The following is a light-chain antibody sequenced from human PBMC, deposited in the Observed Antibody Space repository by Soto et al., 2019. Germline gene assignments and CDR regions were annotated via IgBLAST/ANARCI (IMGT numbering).Light chain of an antibody. J-gene: IGKJ1*01. CDR1: ESVSRN. CDR2: DAS. V-gene: IGKV3D-15*01. CDR3: QQYGDSPRT. Sequence: EIVMTQSPATLSVSPGGRSTLSFMASESVSRNLAWYQQKPGQAPRLLIYDASNRATGIPARFSGSGSGTDFTLTISRLEPEDFAVYYCQQYGDSPRTFGLGTKVDIK.